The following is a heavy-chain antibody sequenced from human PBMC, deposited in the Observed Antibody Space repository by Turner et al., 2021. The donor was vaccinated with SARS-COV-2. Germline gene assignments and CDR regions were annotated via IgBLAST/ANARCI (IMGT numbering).Heavy chain of an antibody. D-gene: IGHD6-19*01. J-gene: IGHJ5*02. CDR1: GGSLSSYY. V-gene: IGHV4-59*08. CDR3: ARQGMIAVADRCWFDP. Sequence: QVQLQESVPGLVKPSETLSLTCTVPGGSLSSYYWSWLRQPPGKGLEGIGYIYSSGSTNDNPSPKSRVNISIDTTKNQFSLELNSVTAADTAVYYCARQGMIAVADRCWFDPWGQGTLVTVSS. CDR2: IYSSGST.